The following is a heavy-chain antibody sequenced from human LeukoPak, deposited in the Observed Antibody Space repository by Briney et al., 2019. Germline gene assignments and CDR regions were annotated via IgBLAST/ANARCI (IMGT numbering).Heavy chain of an antibody. Sequence: GGSLRLSCAASGFTFSNAWMSWVRQAPGKGLEWVGRIKSKTDGWTTDYAAPVKGRFTISRDDSKNTLYLQMNSLKTEDTAVYYCTTHIVGATGWGQGTLVTVSS. V-gene: IGHV3-15*01. CDR1: GFTFSNAW. D-gene: IGHD1-26*01. J-gene: IGHJ4*02. CDR2: IKSKTDGWTT. CDR3: TTHIVGATG.